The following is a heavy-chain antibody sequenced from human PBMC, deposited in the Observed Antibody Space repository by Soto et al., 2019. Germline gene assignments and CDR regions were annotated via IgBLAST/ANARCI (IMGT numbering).Heavy chain of an antibody. CDR1: GFTFSNAW. CDR3: TTDRADYGMDV. CDR2: IKSKTDGGTT. Sequence: RLSCAASGFTFSNAWMSWVRQAPGKGLEWVGRIKSKTDGGTTDYAAPVKGRFTISRDDSKNTLYLQMNSLKTEDTAVYYCTTDRADYGMDVWGQGTTVTVSS. J-gene: IGHJ6*02. V-gene: IGHV3-15*01.